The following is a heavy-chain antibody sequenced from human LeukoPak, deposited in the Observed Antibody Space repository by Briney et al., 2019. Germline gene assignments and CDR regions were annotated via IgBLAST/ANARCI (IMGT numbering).Heavy chain of an antibody. CDR2: ISGSGGSL. CDR3: AKDFVAVTAIGMYYSDY. CDR1: GFTFSSYA. V-gene: IGHV3-23*01. D-gene: IGHD2-21*02. Sequence: GGSLRLSCAASGFTFSSYAMNWVRQTPGKGLEWVSSISGSGGSLYYADSVKGRFTISRDNSKNTFYLQMNSLRAEDTAIYYCAKDFVAVTAIGMYYSDYWGQGTLVTVSA. J-gene: IGHJ4*02.